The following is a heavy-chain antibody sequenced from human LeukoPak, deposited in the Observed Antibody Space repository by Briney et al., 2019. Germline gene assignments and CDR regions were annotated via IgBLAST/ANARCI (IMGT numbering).Heavy chain of an antibody. CDR2: IIPIFGTA. J-gene: IGHJ4*02. Sequence: SVKVSCKASGGTFSSYAISWVRQAPGQGLEWMGGIIPIFGTANYAQKFQGRVTITADESTSTAYMELSSLRSEDTAVYYCARETPSIAAIDYWGQGTLVTVSS. V-gene: IGHV1-69*13. D-gene: IGHD6-6*01. CDR1: GGTFSSYA. CDR3: ARETPSIAAIDY.